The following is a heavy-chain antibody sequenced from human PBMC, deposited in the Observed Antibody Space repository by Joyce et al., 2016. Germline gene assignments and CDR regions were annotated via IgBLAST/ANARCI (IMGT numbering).Heavy chain of an antibody. J-gene: IGHJ6*02. CDR3: AKDIRSYGGSYYYYALDV. CDR1: GFTFDDYA. Sequence: EVQLVESGGGLVQPGRSLRLSCAASGFTFDDYAMHWGRQAPGKGLEWVSGISWNSGSIGYADSVKGRFTISRDNAKNSLYLQMNSLRAEDTALYYCAKDIRSYGGSYYYYALDVWGQGTTVTVSS. V-gene: IGHV3-9*01. CDR2: ISWNSGSI. D-gene: IGHD4-23*01.